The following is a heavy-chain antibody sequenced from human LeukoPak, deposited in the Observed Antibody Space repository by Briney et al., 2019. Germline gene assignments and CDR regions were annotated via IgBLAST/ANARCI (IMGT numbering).Heavy chain of an antibody. D-gene: IGHD2-15*01. V-gene: IGHV3-11*01. J-gene: IGHJ4*02. CDR2: ISSSGSTI. CDR1: GFTFSDYY. Sequence: GGSLRLSCAASGFTFSDYYMSWIRQAPGKGLEWVSYISSSGSTIYYADSVKGRSTISRDNAKNSLYLQMNSLRAEDTAVYYCASQKGWGSRNLGQFDYWGQGTLVTVSS. CDR3: ASQKGWGSRNLGQFDY.